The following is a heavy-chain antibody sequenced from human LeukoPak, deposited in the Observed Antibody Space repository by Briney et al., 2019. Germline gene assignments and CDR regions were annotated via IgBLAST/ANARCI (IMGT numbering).Heavy chain of an antibody. CDR1: GYTFTGYY. J-gene: IGHJ3*02. Sequence: ASVKVSCKASGYTFTGYYMHWVRQAPGQGLEWMGWINPNSGGTNYAQKFQGRVTMTRDTSISTAYMELSRLRSDDTAVYYCARPNFWSGYPARGDAFDIWGQGTMVTVSS. D-gene: IGHD3-3*01. CDR3: ARPNFWSGYPARGDAFDI. V-gene: IGHV1-2*02. CDR2: INPNSGGT.